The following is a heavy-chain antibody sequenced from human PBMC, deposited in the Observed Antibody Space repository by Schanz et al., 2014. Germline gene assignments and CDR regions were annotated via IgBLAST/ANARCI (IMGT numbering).Heavy chain of an antibody. CDR1: GFTVSSNH. CDR3: AKDSTHIDIVLVPTAIDS. CDR2: LSGSGGST. D-gene: IGHD2-2*01. J-gene: IGHJ4*02. V-gene: IGHV3-23*04. Sequence: QLVGSGGGLIQPGGSLRLSCAVSGFTVSSNHMSWVRQAPGKGLEWVSALSGSGGSTYYADSVKGRFTISRDNSKNTLYLHMNTLRSEDTAVYYCAKDSTHIDIVLVPTAIDSWGQGTLVTVSS.